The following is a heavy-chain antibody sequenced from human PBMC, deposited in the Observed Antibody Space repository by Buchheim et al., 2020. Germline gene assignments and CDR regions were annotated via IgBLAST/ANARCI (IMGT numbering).Heavy chain of an antibody. D-gene: IGHD3-22*01. CDR2: ISSSSSTI. Sequence: EVQLVESGGGLVQPGGSLRLSCAASGFTFSSYSMNWVRQAPGKGLEWVSYISSSSSTIYYADSVKGRFTISRDNAKNSLYLQMNSLRDEDTAVYYCARDEQAGDYYDSPQFGPSGFDPWGQGTL. CDR3: ARDEQAGDYYDSPQFGPSGFDP. J-gene: IGHJ5*02. V-gene: IGHV3-48*02. CDR1: GFTFSSYS.